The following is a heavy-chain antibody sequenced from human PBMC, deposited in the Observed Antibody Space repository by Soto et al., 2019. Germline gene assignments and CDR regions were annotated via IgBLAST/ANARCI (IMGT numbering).Heavy chain of an antibody. CDR1: GFTFTSSA. V-gene: IGHV1-58*01. Sequence: QMQLVQSGPEVKKPGTSVKVSCKASGFTFTSSAVQWVRQARGQRLEWIGWIVVGSGNTNYAQKFQERVTITRDMSTSTAYMELSSLRSEDTAVYYCAADVKQWLAYYYYGMDVWGQGTTVTVSS. CDR2: IVVGSGNT. CDR3: AADVKQWLAYYYYGMDV. J-gene: IGHJ6*02. D-gene: IGHD6-19*01.